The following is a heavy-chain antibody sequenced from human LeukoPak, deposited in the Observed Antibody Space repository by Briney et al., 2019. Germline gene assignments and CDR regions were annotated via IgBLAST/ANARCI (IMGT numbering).Heavy chain of an antibody. J-gene: IGHJ4*02. V-gene: IGHV3-23*01. Sequence: GGSLRLSCAASGFTFSNYAMSWVRQAPGKGLEWVSGISSSGGSIYYADSVKGRFTISRDDSKNTLYVQMNSLRAEDTAVYYCAKGLGSGWYLFEYWGQGTLVTVSS. CDR3: AKGLGSGWYLFEY. D-gene: IGHD6-19*01. CDR1: GFTFSNYA. CDR2: ISSSGGSI.